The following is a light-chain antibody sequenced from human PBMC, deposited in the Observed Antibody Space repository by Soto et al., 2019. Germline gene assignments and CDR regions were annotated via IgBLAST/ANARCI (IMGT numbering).Light chain of an antibody. CDR2: CAS. Sequence: EIVMTQSPATLSVSPGERATLSCRASQSVSSNLAWYQQKPGQAPRLLIYCASTRATGIPARFSGSVSGTEFTLTISSLLSEDFGVYYCQQYNNWPPNVTFGQGTKLEIK. V-gene: IGKV3-15*01. CDR1: QSVSSN. J-gene: IGKJ2*01. CDR3: QQYNNWPPNVT.